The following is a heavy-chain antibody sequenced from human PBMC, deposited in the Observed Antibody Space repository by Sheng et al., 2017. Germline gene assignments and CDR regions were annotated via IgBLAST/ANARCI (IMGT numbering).Heavy chain of an antibody. J-gene: IGHJ5*01. Sequence: QVQLVESGGGVVQPGRSLRLSCAASGFTFSSYAMHWVRQAPGKGLEWVAVISYDGSNKYYADSVKGRFTISRDNSKNTLYLQMNSLRAEDTAVYYCARDSYGDGTGGWVHWADEPVRDLPSSRRCDS. CDR3: ARDSYGDGTGGWVHWADEPVRDLPSSRRCDS. D-gene: IGHD4-17*01. CDR1: GFTFSSYA. V-gene: IGHV3-30-3*01. CDR2: ISYDGSNK.